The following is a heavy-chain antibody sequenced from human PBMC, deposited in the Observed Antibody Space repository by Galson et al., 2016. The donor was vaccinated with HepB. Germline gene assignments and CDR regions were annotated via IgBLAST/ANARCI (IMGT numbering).Heavy chain of an antibody. CDR2: IYWDDDK. Sequence: ALVKPTQTLTLTCTLSGFSLSTSGAGVGWIRQPPGKALEWLALIYWDDDKRYSPSLRSRLTIPKGTSKNQVVLTMTNMDPVDTATYYCAHRRCYSSGCHRFDYWGQGTLVTVSS. CDR1: GFSLSTSGAG. J-gene: IGHJ4*02. V-gene: IGHV2-5*02. CDR3: AHRRCYSSGCHRFDY. D-gene: IGHD6-19*01.